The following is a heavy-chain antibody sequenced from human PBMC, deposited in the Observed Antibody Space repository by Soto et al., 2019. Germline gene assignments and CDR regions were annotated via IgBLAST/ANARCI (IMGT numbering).Heavy chain of an antibody. Sequence: GXSVKVSCKASGYSLRGNYIHWVRQTPVQGLEWMGWINPNSSGTVYAQKFQGRVTMTRDTSLTTVYMQLKRLTSDDSAVYYCARDLIVDGPDNYAMDVWGQGTTVTVSS. D-gene: IGHD3-22*01. V-gene: IGHV1-2*02. J-gene: IGHJ6*02. CDR2: INPNSSGT. CDR1: GYSLRGNY. CDR3: ARDLIVDGPDNYAMDV.